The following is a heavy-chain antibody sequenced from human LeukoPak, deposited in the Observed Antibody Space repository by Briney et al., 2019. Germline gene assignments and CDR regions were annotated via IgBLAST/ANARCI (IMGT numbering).Heavy chain of an antibody. D-gene: IGHD6-13*01. Sequence: ASVNVSCKASGYTFTSYYMHWVRQAPGQGLEWMGIINPSGGSTSYAQKFQGRVTMTRDTSTSTVYMELSSLRSEDTAVYYCARDRGEQLVSVNWFDPWGQGTLVTVSS. J-gene: IGHJ5*02. CDR3: ARDRGEQLVSVNWFDP. V-gene: IGHV1-46*01. CDR2: INPSGGST. CDR1: GYTFTSYY.